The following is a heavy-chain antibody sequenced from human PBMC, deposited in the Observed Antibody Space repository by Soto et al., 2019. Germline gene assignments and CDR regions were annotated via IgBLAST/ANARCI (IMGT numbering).Heavy chain of an antibody. Sequence: QPGGSLRLSCAASGFTFSSYGMSWVRQAPGKGLEWVSAISGSGGSTYYADSVKGRFTISRDNSKNTLYLQMNSLRAEDTAVYYCAKGIADPGWFDPWGQGTLVTVSS. CDR1: GFTFSSYG. CDR3: AKGIADPGWFDP. D-gene: IGHD6-13*01. CDR2: ISGSGGST. V-gene: IGHV3-23*01. J-gene: IGHJ5*02.